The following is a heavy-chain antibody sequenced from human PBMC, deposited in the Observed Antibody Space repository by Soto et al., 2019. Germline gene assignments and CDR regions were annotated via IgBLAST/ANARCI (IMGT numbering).Heavy chain of an antibody. V-gene: IGHV3-23*01. Sequence: GGSLRLSCAASGFSFSEYSMTWVRQAPGKGLQWVSAISGDTATTHYADSVKGRFTISRDNSRDTLYLQMKSLRVEDTAIYYCAKPLQQWLLQGSGVDVWGQGTTVTVSS. CDR1: GFSFSEYS. CDR2: ISGDTATT. D-gene: IGHD6-19*01. J-gene: IGHJ6*02. CDR3: AKPLQQWLLQGSGVDV.